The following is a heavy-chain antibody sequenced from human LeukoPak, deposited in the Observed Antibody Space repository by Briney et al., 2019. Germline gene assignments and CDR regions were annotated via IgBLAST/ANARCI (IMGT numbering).Heavy chain of an antibody. CDR2: ISSSSSYI. CDR3: ARDLVPHSRRAYYFDY. D-gene: IGHD3-16*01. CDR1: GFTFSSYS. V-gene: IGHV3-21*01. Sequence: GGSLRLSCAASGFTFSSYSMNRVRQAPGKGLEWVSSISSSSSYIYYADSVKGRFTISRDNAKNSLYLQMNSLRAEDTAVYYCARDLVPHSRRAYYFDYWGQGTLVTVSS. J-gene: IGHJ4*01.